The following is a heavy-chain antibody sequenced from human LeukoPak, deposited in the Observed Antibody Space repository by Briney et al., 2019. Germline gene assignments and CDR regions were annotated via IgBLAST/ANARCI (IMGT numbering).Heavy chain of an antibody. CDR1: GGSLSDNS. J-gene: IGHJ3*02. Sequence: PSETLSLTCTVNGGSLSDNSWSWIRQPPGKGLEWIGEITHVGSTSYNPSLKSRVTTSIDTSKNHFSLRLSSVTAADTAVYYCARGRRYSYGYGADTFDIWGQGTMITVSS. D-gene: IGHD5-18*01. CDR3: ARGRRYSYGYGADTFDI. CDR2: ITHVGST. V-gene: IGHV4-34*01.